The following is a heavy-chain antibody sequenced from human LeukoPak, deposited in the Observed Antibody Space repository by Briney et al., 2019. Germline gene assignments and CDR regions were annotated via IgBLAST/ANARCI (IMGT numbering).Heavy chain of an antibody. CDR2: INAGNGNT. CDR1: GYTFTSYA. V-gene: IGHV1-3*01. D-gene: IGHD5-18*01. CDR3: ARDPPPGYSHTGNTFDY. Sequence: ASVKVSCKASGYTFTSYAMHWVRQAPGQRLEWMGWINAGNGNTKYSQKFQGRVTITRDTSASTAYMELSSLRSEDTAVYYCARDPPPGYSHTGNTFDYWGQGTLVTVSS. J-gene: IGHJ4*02.